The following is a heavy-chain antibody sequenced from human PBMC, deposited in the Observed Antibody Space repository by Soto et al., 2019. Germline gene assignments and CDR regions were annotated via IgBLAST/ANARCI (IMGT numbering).Heavy chain of an antibody. Sequence: QVQLQESGPGLVKPSETLSLTCAVSGDSISSYYCMWIRQPPGKGLKSIGYLYYGRSANYNPSLKSRGTLSVDTSTNQCSLTLSSMTAADTAVYYCALRSMAVVPEYWGQGTLVTVSS. D-gene: IGHD3-22*01. V-gene: IGHV4-59*01. CDR2: LYYGRSA. CDR1: GDSISSYY. J-gene: IGHJ4*02. CDR3: ALRSMAVVPEY.